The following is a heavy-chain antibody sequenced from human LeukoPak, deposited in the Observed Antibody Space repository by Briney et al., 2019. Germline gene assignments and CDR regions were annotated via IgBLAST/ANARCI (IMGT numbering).Heavy chain of an antibody. D-gene: IGHD3-10*01. CDR3: ARAPSETYYYGSGSPYYYYYGMDV. Sequence: SETLSLTCTVSGGSISSYYRSWIRQPAGKGLEWIGRIYTSGSTNYNPSLKSRVTMSVDTSKNQFSLKLSSVTAADTAVYYCARAPSETYYYGSGSPYYYYYGMDVWGQGTTVTVSS. CDR1: GGSISSYY. V-gene: IGHV4-4*07. J-gene: IGHJ6*02. CDR2: IYTSGST.